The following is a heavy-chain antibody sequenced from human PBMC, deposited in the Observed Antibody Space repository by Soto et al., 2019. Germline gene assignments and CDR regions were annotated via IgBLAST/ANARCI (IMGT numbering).Heavy chain of an antibody. V-gene: IGHV3-23*01. D-gene: IGHD2-21*01. CDR1: GFIFNNYA. Sequence: EVQLLESGGGLVQRGGSLRLSCAASGFIFNNYAMTWVRQAPGKGLEWVARVSGRGGSAYYADSVKGRLTISRDNSNNTLYLQMTNVRGEDTAVYYCVRRAGGAVVWYCDLWGRGTLVSVFS. CDR3: VRRAGGAVVWYCDL. CDR2: VSGRGGSA. J-gene: IGHJ2*01.